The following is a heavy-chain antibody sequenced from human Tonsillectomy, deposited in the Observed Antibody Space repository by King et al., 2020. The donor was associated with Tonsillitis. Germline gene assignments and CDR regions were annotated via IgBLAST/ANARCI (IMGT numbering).Heavy chain of an antibody. J-gene: IGHJ4*02. CDR1: GFTFSSYG. CDR3: ARDQTTEHYYFDY. CDR2: IWYDGSNK. D-gene: IGHD4-17*01. V-gene: IGHV3-33*01. Sequence: VQLVESGGGVVQPGRSLRLSCAASGFTFSSYGMHWVRQAPGQGLEWVAVIWYDGSNKYYADSVKGRFTISRDNAKNTLYLQMNSLRAEDTAVYYCARDQTTEHYYFDYWGQGTLVTVSS.